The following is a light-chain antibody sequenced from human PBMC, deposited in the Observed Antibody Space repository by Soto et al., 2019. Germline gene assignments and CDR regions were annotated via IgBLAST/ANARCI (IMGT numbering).Light chain of an antibody. CDR2: YDD. CDR3: AAWDDSLNGPV. CDR1: SSNIGNNA. J-gene: IGLJ2*01. V-gene: IGLV1-36*01. Sequence: QSVLTQPPSVSEAPRQRVTISCSGSSSNIGNNAVNWYQQLPGKAPKLLIYYDDLLPSGVSDRFSGSKSGTSASLAISGLQYEDEDDYYYAAWDDSLNGPVFGGGTKVTVL.